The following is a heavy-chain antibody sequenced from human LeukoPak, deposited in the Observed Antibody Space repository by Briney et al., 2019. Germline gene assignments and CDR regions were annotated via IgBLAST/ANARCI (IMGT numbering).Heavy chain of an antibody. D-gene: IGHD1-1*01. V-gene: IGHV3-30*02. CDR1: GYTFSIYG. J-gene: IGHJ4*02. Sequence: GGSLRLSCAASGYTFSIYGMHWVRQAPGKGLEWVAFIRPDGSNKYYGDSVKGRFNISRDNSKNTLYLQMDSLRAEDTAVYYCAKDKGYAFDYWGQGTLVTVSS. CDR3: AKDKGYAFDY. CDR2: IRPDGSNK.